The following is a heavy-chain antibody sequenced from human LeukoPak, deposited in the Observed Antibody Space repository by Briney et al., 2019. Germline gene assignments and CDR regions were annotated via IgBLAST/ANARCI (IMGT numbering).Heavy chain of an antibody. V-gene: IGHV1-2*02. CDR3: ARGGYGDYENYWYFDL. CDR2: INPNSGGT. D-gene: IGHD4-17*01. J-gene: IGHJ2*01. Sequence: ASVKVSCKASGYTFTGYYMHWVRQAPGQGLEWMGWINPNSGGTNYAQNFQGRVTMTRDTSISPAYMELSRLRSDDTAVYYCARGGYGDYENYWYFDLWGRGTLVTVSS. CDR1: GYTFTGYY.